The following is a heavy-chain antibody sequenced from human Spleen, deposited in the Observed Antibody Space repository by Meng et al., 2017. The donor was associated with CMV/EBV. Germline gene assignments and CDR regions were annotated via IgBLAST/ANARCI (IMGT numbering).Heavy chain of an antibody. J-gene: IGHJ4*02. D-gene: IGHD6-6*01. CDR3: ARVVGYSSSSGGFFDY. Sequence: HVALQAWGAGLLKPSETLSLTCAVYGGSFSGYYWSWIRQPPGKGLEWIGEINHSGSTNYNPSLKSRVTISVDTSKNQFSLKLSSVTAADTAVYYCARVVGYSSSSGGFFDYWGQGTLVTVSS. CDR2: INHSGST. CDR1: GGSFSGYY. V-gene: IGHV4-34*01.